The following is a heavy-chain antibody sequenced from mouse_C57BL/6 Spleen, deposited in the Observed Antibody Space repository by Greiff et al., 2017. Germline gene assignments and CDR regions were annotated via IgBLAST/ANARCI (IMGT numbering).Heavy chain of an antibody. CDR1: GYTFTSSW. V-gene: IGHV1-52*01. Sequence: VQLQQPGAELVRPGSSVKLSCKASGYTFTSSWMHWVKQRPIQGLEWIGNIDPSDSETHYNQKFKDKATLTADKSSSTASMQLSSLTSEDSAVYDCAGYDDYSRYFDVWGTGTTVTVSS. CDR2: IDPSDSET. CDR3: AGYDDYSRYFDV. D-gene: IGHD2-3*01. J-gene: IGHJ1*03.